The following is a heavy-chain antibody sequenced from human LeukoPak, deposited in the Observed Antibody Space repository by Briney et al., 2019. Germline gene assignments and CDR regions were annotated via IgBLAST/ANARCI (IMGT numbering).Heavy chain of an antibody. V-gene: IGHV1-18*01. D-gene: IGHD6-19*01. CDR3: ARDGQWLVQGYYYYGMDV. Sequence: ASVKVSCKASGYTFTSYGISWVRQAPGQGLEWMGWISAYNGNTNYAQKLQGRVTMTTDTSTSTAYMELRSLRSDDTAVYYRARDGQWLVQGYYYYGMDVWGQGTTVTVSS. J-gene: IGHJ6*02. CDR2: ISAYNGNT. CDR1: GYTFTSYG.